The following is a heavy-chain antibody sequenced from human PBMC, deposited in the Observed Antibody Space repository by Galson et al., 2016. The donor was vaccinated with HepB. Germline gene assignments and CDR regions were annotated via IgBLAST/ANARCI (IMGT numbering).Heavy chain of an antibody. CDR2: INWNSGTI. CDR3: ARDISVWFGPAAMDY. D-gene: IGHD2-2*01. V-gene: IGHV3-9*01. CDR1: GLKFDDYA. Sequence: SLRLSCAASGLKFDDYAMHWVRQIPGMGLEWVSGINWNSGTIVYADSVKGRFTISRDNSKNCLYLPMNSLSPEDTAFYYCARDISVWFGPAAMDYWGQGNLVTVSS. J-gene: IGHJ4*02.